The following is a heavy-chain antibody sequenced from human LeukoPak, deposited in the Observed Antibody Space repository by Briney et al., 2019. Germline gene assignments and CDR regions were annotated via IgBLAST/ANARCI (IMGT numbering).Heavy chain of an antibody. Sequence: SETLSLTCAVYGGSFSGYYWSWIRQPPGKGLEWIGEINHSGSTNYNPSLKSRVTISVDTSKNQFSLKLSSVTAADTAVYYCARGPTRYYYDSSGYRRGYYFDYWGQGTLVAVSS. V-gene: IGHV4-34*01. D-gene: IGHD3-22*01. CDR3: ARGPTRYYYDSSGYRRGYYFDY. CDR2: INHSGST. J-gene: IGHJ4*02. CDR1: GGSFSGYY.